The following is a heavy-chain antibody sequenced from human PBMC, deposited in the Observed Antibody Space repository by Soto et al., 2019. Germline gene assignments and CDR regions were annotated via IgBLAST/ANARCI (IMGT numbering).Heavy chain of an antibody. D-gene: IGHD1-26*01. Sequence: AVKVSCKASGGTFSTYAIRWVRQAPGQGLEWMGGVIPIFGTSTYAQNFQGRVTITADESTSTAYMELSRLRSEDTAVYYCARVRVVGATRLYYHYGLDVWGQGTTVTVYS. V-gene: IGHV1-69*13. J-gene: IGHJ6*02. CDR1: GGTFSTYA. CDR2: VIPIFGTS. CDR3: ARVRVVGATRLYYHYGLDV.